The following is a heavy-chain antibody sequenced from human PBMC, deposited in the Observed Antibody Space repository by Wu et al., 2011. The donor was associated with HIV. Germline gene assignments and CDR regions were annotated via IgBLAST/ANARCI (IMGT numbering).Heavy chain of an antibody. CDR3: ARSHIAARPLWWFDP. Sequence: QVQLVQSGVEVKKPGASVKVSCKASGYSFRSYGISWVRQAPGQGLEYMGWISGYNGVTNYAPKLQGRVTMTTDTSTSTVDMELRNLRSDDTAVYYCARSHIAARPLWWFDPWGQGTLVTVSS. J-gene: IGHJ5*02. V-gene: IGHV1-18*04. D-gene: IGHD6-6*01. CDR2: ISGYNGVT. CDR1: GYSFRSYG.